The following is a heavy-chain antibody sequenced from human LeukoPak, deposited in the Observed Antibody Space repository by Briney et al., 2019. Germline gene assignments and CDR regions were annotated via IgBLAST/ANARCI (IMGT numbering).Heavy chain of an antibody. D-gene: IGHD2/OR15-2a*01. V-gene: IGHV4-4*07. Sequence: PSETLSLTCTVSDDSINDYYWSWIRQPAGKGLEWIGRIYTTGSTNYNPSLKSRVTMSIDMSKNQFSLNLSSVTAADTAVYYCARPFYSSGAFDIWGQGTMVTVSS. J-gene: IGHJ3*02. CDR3: ARPFYSSGAFDI. CDR2: IYTTGST. CDR1: DDSINDYY.